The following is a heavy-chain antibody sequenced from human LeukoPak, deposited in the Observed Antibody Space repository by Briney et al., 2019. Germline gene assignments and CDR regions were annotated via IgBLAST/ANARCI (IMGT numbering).Heavy chain of an antibody. V-gene: IGHV3-30-3*01. CDR3: ARERGYGSGCPWFDP. D-gene: IGHD6-19*01. J-gene: IGHJ5*02. CDR2: ISYDGSNK. Sequence: GGSLRLSCAASGFTFSSYAMHWVRQAPGKGLEWVAVISYDGSNKYYADSVKGRFTISRDNSKNTLYLQMNSLRAEDTAVYYCARERGYGSGCPWFDPWGQGTLVTVSS. CDR1: GFTFSSYA.